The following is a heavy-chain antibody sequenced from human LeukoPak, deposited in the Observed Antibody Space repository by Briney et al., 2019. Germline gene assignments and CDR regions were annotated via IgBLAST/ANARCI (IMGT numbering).Heavy chain of an antibody. CDR3: ARDQVYYDFWSAY. V-gene: IGHV3-49*04. Sequence: GGSLRLSCAASGFTFDYFAMSWVRQTPGKGLEWVAFIRSKAHGGTTEYAASVKGRFTFSRDDSRSVAYLQMNNLRTEDTAVYYCARDQVYYDFWSAYWGQGTLVTVSS. J-gene: IGHJ4*02. CDR1: GFTFDYFA. CDR2: IRSKAHGGTT. D-gene: IGHD3-3*01.